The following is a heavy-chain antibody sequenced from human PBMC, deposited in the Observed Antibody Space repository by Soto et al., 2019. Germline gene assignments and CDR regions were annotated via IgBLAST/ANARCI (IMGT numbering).Heavy chain of an antibody. J-gene: IGHJ3*02. V-gene: IGHV3-15*07. CDR2: IKSKTDGGTT. D-gene: IGHD2-21*02. Sequence: EVQLVESGGGLVKPGGSLRLSCAASGFTFSNAWMNWVRQAPGKGLEWVARIKSKTDGGTTDYAAPVKGRFTISRDDSKNTLSLQMDSLKTEDTAVYYCTTTFVVVTSISAFDIWGLGTMVTVSS. CDR3: TTTFVVVTSISAFDI. CDR1: GFTFSNAW.